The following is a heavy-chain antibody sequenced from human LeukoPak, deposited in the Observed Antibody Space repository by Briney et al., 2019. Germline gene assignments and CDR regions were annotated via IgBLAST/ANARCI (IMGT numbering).Heavy chain of an antibody. CDR1: GFTFSSYG. V-gene: IGHV3-30*02. CDR2: IRYDGSNK. CDR3: AKGDAKIVVVVAAMDV. J-gene: IGHJ6*04. D-gene: IGHD2-15*01. Sequence: GGSLRLSCAASGFTFSSYGMHWVRQAPGKGLEWVAFIRYDGSNKYYADPVKGRFTISRDNSKNTLYLQMNSLRAEDTAVYYCAKGDAKIVVVVAAMDVWGKGTTVTVSS.